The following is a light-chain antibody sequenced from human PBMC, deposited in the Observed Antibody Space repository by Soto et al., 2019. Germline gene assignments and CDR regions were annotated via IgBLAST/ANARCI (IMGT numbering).Light chain of an antibody. CDR1: QSVSSN. V-gene: IGKV3-15*01. Sequence: EIVMTQSPATLSVSPGERATLSCRASQSVSSNSAWYQQKPGQAPRLLIYGASTRATGITARFSGSGSGTEFTLTISRLQSEDFAVYNCQQYNSWPLTFGGGTKVEIK. J-gene: IGKJ4*01. CDR3: QQYNSWPLT. CDR2: GAS.